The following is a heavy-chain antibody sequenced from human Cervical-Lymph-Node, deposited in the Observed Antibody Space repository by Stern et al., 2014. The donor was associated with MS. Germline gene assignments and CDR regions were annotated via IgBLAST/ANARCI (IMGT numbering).Heavy chain of an antibody. J-gene: IGHJ3*01. D-gene: IGHD1-26*01. CDR2: INPNNGDT. CDR3: ARGGTRDALDV. CDR1: GYTFTAHY. Sequence: VQLVESGAEVKNPGASVGVSCKASGYTFTAHYFHWVRQAPGQGLQWMGWINPNNGDTNYAQKFKGRVTMTRDTSISTAFMELSRLTSDDTAVYYCARGGTRDALDVWGQGTMVTVSS. V-gene: IGHV1-2*02.